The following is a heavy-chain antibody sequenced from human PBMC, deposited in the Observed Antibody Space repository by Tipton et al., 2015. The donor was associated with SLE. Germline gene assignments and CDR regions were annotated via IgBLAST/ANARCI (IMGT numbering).Heavy chain of an antibody. V-gene: IGHV4-39*07. CDR3: ARDRSHRARSGIDY. Sequence: TLSLTRTVSGGSISSSSYYWGWIRQPPGKGLEWIGSIYYSGSTYYNPSLKSRVTISVDTSKNQFSLKLSSVTAADTAVYYCARDRSHRARSGIDYWGQGTLVTVSS. D-gene: IGHD3-10*01. CDR2: IYYSGST. J-gene: IGHJ4*02. CDR1: GGSISSSSYY.